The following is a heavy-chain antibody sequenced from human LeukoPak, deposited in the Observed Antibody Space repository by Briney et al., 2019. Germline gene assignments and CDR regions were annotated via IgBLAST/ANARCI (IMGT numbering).Heavy chain of an antibody. CDR1: GYTFTHYY. J-gene: IGHJ4*02. Sequence: GASVKVSCTASGYTFTHYYLHWVRQAPGQGLEWMGWINPNSGGTNYAQNFQGRVTMSRDTSISTAYMELSRLRSDDTAVYYCARAPGFNSDSWGQGTLVTVSS. CDR2: INPNSGGT. CDR3: ARAPGFNSDS. D-gene: IGHD1-26*01. V-gene: IGHV1-2*02.